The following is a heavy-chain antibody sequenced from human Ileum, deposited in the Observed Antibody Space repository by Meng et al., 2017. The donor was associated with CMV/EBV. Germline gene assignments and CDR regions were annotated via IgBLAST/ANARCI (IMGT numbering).Heavy chain of an antibody. J-gene: IGHJ4*02. CDR2: IFHTGSH. Sequence: SQTLSLTCAVSGYSISSGYYWGWIRQPPGKGLEWLGSIFHTGSHLYSPYLQSRVTMSVDTSKNQFSLRLSSVTAADTAIYYCARDEHWLLDFWGQGTLVTVSS. CDR3: ARDEHWLLDF. D-gene: IGHD6-19*01. CDR1: GYSISSGYY. V-gene: IGHV4-38-2*02.